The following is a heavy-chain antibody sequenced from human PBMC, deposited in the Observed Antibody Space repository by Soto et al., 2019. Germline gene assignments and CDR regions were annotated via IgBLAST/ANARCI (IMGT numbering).Heavy chain of an antibody. CDR2: IYWDDDK. CDR3: ARNTIFGVLYAFDI. CDR1: GFSLSTSGVG. V-gene: IGHV2-5*02. J-gene: IGHJ3*02. D-gene: IGHD3-3*01. Sequence: QITLKESGPTLVKPTQTLTLTCTFSGFSLSTSGVGVGWIRQPPGKALEWLALIYWDDDKRYSPSLKSRLTTTKATSKKRVVLTMTTMDPVATATYYCARNTIFGVLYAFDIWGQGTMVTVSS.